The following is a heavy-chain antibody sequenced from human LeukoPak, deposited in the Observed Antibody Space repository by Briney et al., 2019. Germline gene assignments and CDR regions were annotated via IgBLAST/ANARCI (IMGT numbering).Heavy chain of an antibody. V-gene: IGHV4-61*01. Sequence: SETLSLTCTVSGGSVSSGNYYWNWIRQPPGQGLEWIAYIYYSGSTSSNPSLKSRVTISIHTSKNQFSLKLSSVTAADTAVYYCARDGGYSSSHDAFDIWGQGTMVTVSS. CDR2: IYYSGST. D-gene: IGHD6-13*01. CDR1: GGSVSSGNYY. J-gene: IGHJ3*02. CDR3: ARDGGYSSSHDAFDI.